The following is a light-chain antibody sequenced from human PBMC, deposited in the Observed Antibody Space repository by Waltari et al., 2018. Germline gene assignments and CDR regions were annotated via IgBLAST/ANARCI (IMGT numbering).Light chain of an antibody. CDR2: DVT. V-gene: IGLV2-14*03. CDR3: TSQALDGVVL. J-gene: IGLJ3*02. Sequence: QSALTHPASVSGSPGQSITISCTGIGSAIDASDFVSWYQHQPGKAPRVIIYDVTNPPSGISHRFSASKSANTASMTICGLQPEDEGDYYCTSQALDGVVLFGGGTQVTV. CDR1: GSAIDASDF.